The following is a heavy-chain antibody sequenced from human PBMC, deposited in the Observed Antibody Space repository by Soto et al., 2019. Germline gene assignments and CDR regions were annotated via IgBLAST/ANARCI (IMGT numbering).Heavy chain of an antibody. CDR3: AREPVRFVPAARRGGAFDI. CDR1: GGTFSSYA. Sequence: QVQLVQSGAEVKKPGSSVKVSCKASGGTFSSYAISWVRQAPGQGLEWMGGIIPNFGTANYAQKFQGRVTITADESTSTAYKEQSRLRSQDRAVDYCAREPVRFVPAARRGGAFDICGKGTMVTVSS. D-gene: IGHD2-2*01. V-gene: IGHV1-69*01. CDR2: IIPNFGTA. J-gene: IGHJ3*02.